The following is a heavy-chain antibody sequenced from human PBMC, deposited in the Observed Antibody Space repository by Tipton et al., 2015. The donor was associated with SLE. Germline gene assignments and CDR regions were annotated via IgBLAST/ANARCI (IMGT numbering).Heavy chain of an antibody. CDR1: GYIFTTYD. V-gene: IGHV1-18*04. CDR2: ISTYNGDT. J-gene: IGHJ4*02. CDR3: ARGGGSSWSPFDY. Sequence: QVQLVQSGAEVKKSGGSVKVSCKASGYIFTTYDIHWVRQAPGQGLEWMGWISTYNGDTNYAQKFQGRVAMTTDTSTTTAYMELSSLTSDDTAVYYCARGGGSSWSPFDYWGQGTLVTVSS. D-gene: IGHD6-13*01.